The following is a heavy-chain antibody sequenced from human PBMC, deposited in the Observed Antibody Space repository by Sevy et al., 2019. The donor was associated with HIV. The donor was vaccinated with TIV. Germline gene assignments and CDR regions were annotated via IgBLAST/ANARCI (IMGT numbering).Heavy chain of an antibody. CDR3: ARAVHYYETNWFDP. J-gene: IGHJ5*02. CDR2: ISYDGSNK. V-gene: IGHV3-30*04. D-gene: IGHD3-22*01. CDR1: GFTFSSYA. Sequence: GGSLRISCAASGFTFSSYAMHWVRQAPGKGLEWVAVISYDGSNKYYADSVKGRFTISRDNSKNTLYLQMNSLRAEDTAVYYCARAVHYYETNWFDPWGQGTLVTVSS.